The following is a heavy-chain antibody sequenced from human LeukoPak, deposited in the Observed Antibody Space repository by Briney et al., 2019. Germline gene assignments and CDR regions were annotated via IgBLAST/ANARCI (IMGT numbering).Heavy chain of an antibody. CDR3: ARGLRSEIAAAGHY. D-gene: IGHD6-13*01. J-gene: IGHJ4*02. CDR1: GYTFTSYG. V-gene: IGHV1-18*01. Sequence: ASVKVSYKASGYTFTSYGISWVRQASGQGLEWMGWISAYNGNTNYAQKLQGRVTMTTDTSTSTAYMELRSLRSDDTAVYYCARGLRSEIAAAGHYWGQGTLVTVSS. CDR2: ISAYNGNT.